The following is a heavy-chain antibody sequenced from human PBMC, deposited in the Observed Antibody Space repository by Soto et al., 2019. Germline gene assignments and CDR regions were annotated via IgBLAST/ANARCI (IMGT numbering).Heavy chain of an antibody. V-gene: IGHV1-2*02. J-gene: IGHJ6*02. Sequence: GASVKVSCKASGYTFTGYYMHWVRQAPGQGLEWMGWINPNSGGTNYAQKFRGRVTMTRDTSISTAYMELSRLRSDDTAVYYCARDDSYGFYYYYYGMDVWGQGTTVTVSS. CDR1: GYTFTGYY. D-gene: IGHD5-18*01. CDR2: INPNSGGT. CDR3: ARDDSYGFYYYYYGMDV.